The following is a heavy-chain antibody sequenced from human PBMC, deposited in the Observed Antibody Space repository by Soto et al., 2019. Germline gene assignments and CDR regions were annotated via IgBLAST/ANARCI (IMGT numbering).Heavy chain of an antibody. Sequence: QVPLQESGPRLVRPSGTLSLTCTVSSGSISTANWWSWVRQPPGGGLEWIGEIYHSGSTNYNLSLKRRVTLSVDTAKNQFSLRLMSVTAADSAIYYCARRGGGVVLAATTPFDYWGQGALVTVSS. CDR2: IYHSGST. J-gene: IGHJ4*02. CDR1: SGSISTANW. D-gene: IGHD2-15*01. CDR3: ARRGGGVVLAATTPFDY. V-gene: IGHV4-4*02.